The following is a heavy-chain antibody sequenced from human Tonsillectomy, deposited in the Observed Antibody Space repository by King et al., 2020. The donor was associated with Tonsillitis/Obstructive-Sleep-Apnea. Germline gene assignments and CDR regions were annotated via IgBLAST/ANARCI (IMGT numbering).Heavy chain of an antibody. V-gene: IGHV3-9*01. CDR2: SRWNSGRI. J-gene: IGHJ4*02. Sequence: VQLVESGGGLVQPGRSLRLSCAASGFTFDDDAMYGGRQAPGKGLEGVAGSRWNSGRIGDADAVKGRFTISRDNAKNSLYLQMNSLRAEDTAVYYCARAHSGCRSFDCFDDYCGQGTLVTVSS. CDR3: ARAHSGCRSFDCFDDY. D-gene: IGHD3-9*01. CDR1: GFTFDDDA.